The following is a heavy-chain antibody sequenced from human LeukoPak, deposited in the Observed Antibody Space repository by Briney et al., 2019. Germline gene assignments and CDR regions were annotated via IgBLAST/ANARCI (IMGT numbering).Heavy chain of an antibody. CDR3: AKASQIAVATLYYFDY. Sequence: GRSLRLSCAASGFTFDDYAMHWVRQAPGKGLEWVSGISWNSGSIGYADSVKGRFTISRDNAKNSLHLQMNSLRAEDTALYYCAKASQIAVATLYYFDYWGQGALVTVSS. CDR2: ISWNSGSI. J-gene: IGHJ4*02. V-gene: IGHV3-9*01. D-gene: IGHD6-19*01. CDR1: GFTFDDYA.